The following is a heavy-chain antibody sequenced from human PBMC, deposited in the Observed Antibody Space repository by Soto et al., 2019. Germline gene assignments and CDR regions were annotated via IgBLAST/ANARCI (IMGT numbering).Heavy chain of an antibody. CDR2: IYPDESDT. D-gene: IGHD3-16*02. J-gene: IGHJ4*02. Sequence: PGESLKISCKGSGYSFTKYWIGWVRQMPGKGLEWMAIIYPDESDTRYSPSFQGQVTISADKSISTAYLQWSSLKASDTAMHYCASLGPPRGDYVWGSYRHPYYCDYWGKGTLVTTCS. CDR3: ASLGPPRGDYVWGSYRHPYYCDY. V-gene: IGHV5-51*01. CDR1: GYSFTKYW.